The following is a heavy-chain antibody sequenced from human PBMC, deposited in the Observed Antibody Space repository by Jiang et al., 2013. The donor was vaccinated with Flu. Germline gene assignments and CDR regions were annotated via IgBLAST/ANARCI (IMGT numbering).Heavy chain of an antibody. CDR2: INTNTGNP. Sequence: ELKKPGASVKVSCKASGYTFTSYPMNWVRQAPGQGLEWMGWINTNTGNPTYVQGFTGRFVFSLDTSVSTAYLQISSLKAEDTAVYYCARGILAGYKINYFDYWGQGTLVTVSS. V-gene: IGHV7-4-1*02. D-gene: IGHD3-9*01. CDR3: ARGILAGYKINYFDY. CDR1: GYTFTSYP. J-gene: IGHJ4*02.